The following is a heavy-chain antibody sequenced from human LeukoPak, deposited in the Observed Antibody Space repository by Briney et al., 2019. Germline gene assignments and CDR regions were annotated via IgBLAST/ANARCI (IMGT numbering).Heavy chain of an antibody. CDR3: ARDLMGIGRYYFDY. J-gene: IGHJ4*02. Sequence: ASVKVSCKASGGTFSSYAISWVRQAPGQWLEWMGGIIPIFGTANYAQKFQGRVTITTDESTSTAYMELSSLRSEDTAVYYCARDLMGIGRYYFDYWGQGTLVTVSS. CDR2: IIPIFGTA. V-gene: IGHV1-69*05. CDR1: GGTFSSYA. D-gene: IGHD7-27*01.